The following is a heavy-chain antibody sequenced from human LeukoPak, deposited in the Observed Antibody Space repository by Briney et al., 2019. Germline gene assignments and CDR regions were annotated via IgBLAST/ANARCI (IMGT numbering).Heavy chain of an antibody. V-gene: IGHV1-24*01. D-gene: IGHD2-8*01. CDR3: ARVVDGVSEGPSRNNWFDP. CDR1: GYTLIELS. CDR2: FDPENGET. J-gene: IGHJ5*02. Sequence: APVKVSCKVSGYTLIELSMHWVRQAPGKGLEWMGTFDPENGETFYAQKFQGRVTMTEDTSTDTAYMELSSLRSEDTAVYYCARVVDGVSEGPSRNNWFDPWGQGTLVTVSS.